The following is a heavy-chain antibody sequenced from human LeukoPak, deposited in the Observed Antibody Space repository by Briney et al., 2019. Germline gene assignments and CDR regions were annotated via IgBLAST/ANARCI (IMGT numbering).Heavy chain of an antibody. D-gene: IGHD3-22*01. Sequence: SQTLSLTCTVSGDSISSGGYYWSWIRQHPGKGLEWIGYIYYSGSTYYNPSLKSRVTISVDTSKNQFSLKLSSVTAADTAVYYCARSPRAYYDSSGYVHFDYWGQGTLVTVSS. J-gene: IGHJ4*02. CDR1: GDSISSGGYY. CDR3: ARSPRAYYDSSGYVHFDY. V-gene: IGHV4-31*03. CDR2: IYYSGST.